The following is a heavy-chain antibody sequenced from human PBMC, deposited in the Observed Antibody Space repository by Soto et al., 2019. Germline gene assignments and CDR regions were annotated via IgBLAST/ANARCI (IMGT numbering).Heavy chain of an antibody. J-gene: IGHJ4*02. CDR3: HGYGY. Sequence: EVQLVESGGGLIQPGGSLRLSCVVSGFTVSSSNYMSWVRQAPGKGLEWVSVIYTGGTTYYADSVKGRFTISRDKSKNTLYLQMNSLRAEDTAVYYCHGYGYWGQGTLVTVSS. CDR1: GFTVSSSNY. D-gene: IGHD5-12*01. V-gene: IGHV3-53*01. CDR2: IYTGGTT.